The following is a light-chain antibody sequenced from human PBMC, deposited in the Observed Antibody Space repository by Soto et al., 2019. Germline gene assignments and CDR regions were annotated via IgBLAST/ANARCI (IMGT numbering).Light chain of an antibody. CDR1: TGAVTSNYY. Sequence: CASNTGAVTSNYYPNWFQQKPGQTPRSLIYSTNNRYSWTPARFSGSLLGGKAGLTLSGVQPEDEAEYYCLLYYGGAGVFGTGTKLTVL. CDR2: STN. V-gene: IGLV7-43*01. J-gene: IGLJ1*01. CDR3: LLYYGGAGV.